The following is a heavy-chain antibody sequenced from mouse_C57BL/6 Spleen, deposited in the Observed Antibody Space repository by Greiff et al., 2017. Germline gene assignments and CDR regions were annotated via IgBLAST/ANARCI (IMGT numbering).Heavy chain of an antibody. CDR3: ARGLLLDY. Sequence: EVKVVESGGGLVKPGGSLKLSCAASGFTFSDYGMHWVRQAPEKGLEWVAYISSGSSTIYYADTVKGRFTISRDNAKNTLFLQMTSLRSEDTAMYYCARGLLLDYWGQGTTLTVSS. CDR1: GFTFSDYG. CDR2: ISSGSSTI. V-gene: IGHV5-17*01. D-gene: IGHD2-3*01. J-gene: IGHJ2*01.